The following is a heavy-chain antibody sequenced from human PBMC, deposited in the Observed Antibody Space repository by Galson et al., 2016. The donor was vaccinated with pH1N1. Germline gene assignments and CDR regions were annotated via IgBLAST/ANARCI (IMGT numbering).Heavy chain of an antibody. J-gene: IGHJ4*02. CDR2: INPMGGINPIFKTS. CDR1: GGTFGSYG. CDR3: AKDRYFDTSGYYFDSYY. Sequence: SVKVSCKASGGTFGSYGISWVRQAPGQGLEWMGGINPMGGINPIFKTSNYAQKFKGRVTITADESMSTAYMELLSLRSEDTAIYYCAKDRYFDTSGYYFDSYYWGQGTLVTVSS. V-gene: IGHV1-69*13. D-gene: IGHD3-22*01.